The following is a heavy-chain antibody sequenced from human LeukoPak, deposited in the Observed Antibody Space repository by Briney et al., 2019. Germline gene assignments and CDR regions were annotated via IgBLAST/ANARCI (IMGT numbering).Heavy chain of an antibody. V-gene: IGHV3-30*04. Sequence: GGSLRLSCEVSGFTFSSNAMHGVRQAPGKGLEWVAVISYDGSNKNFADSVKGRFTVSRDNSKHTLYLHMNSLRSDDTAMYYCATGGKFDFWSGYHIDNWGQGTLVTVSS. J-gene: IGHJ4*02. CDR1: GFTFSSNA. CDR2: ISYDGSNK. D-gene: IGHD3-3*01. CDR3: ATGGKFDFWSGYHIDN.